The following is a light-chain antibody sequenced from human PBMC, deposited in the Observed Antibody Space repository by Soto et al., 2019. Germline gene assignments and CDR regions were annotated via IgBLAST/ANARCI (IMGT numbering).Light chain of an antibody. J-gene: IGKJ5*01. CDR2: GAS. CDR1: QSVRSN. V-gene: IGKV3-15*01. Sequence: EIVMTQSPATLSVSPGERATXXXXXSQSVRSNLAWYQQKPGQAPRLLMYGASTRATGIPARFSGRGSGTEFTLTISSLQSEDFAVYYCQQYHNWPPITFGQGTRLE. CDR3: QQYHNWPPIT.